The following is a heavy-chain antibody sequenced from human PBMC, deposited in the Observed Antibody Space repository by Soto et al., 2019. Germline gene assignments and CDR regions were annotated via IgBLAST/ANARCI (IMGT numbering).Heavy chain of an antibody. Sequence: RASVKVSCKASGGTFSSYAISWVRQAPGQGLEWMGGIIPIFGTANYAQKFQGRVTITADESTSTAYMELSSLRSEDTAVYYCARDQDPSGSRIYYYYYGMDVWGQGTTVTVS. CDR1: GGTFSSYA. CDR3: ARDQDPSGSRIYYYYYGMDV. V-gene: IGHV1-69*13. D-gene: IGHD1-26*01. CDR2: IIPIFGTA. J-gene: IGHJ6*02.